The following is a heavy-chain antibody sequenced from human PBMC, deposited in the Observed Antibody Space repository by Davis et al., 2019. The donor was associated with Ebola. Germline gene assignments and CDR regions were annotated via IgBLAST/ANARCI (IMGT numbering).Heavy chain of an antibody. CDR2: IHYSGST. Sequence: MPSETLSLTCTVSGGSIGATPYSWGWIRQPPGKGLELIGNIHYSGSTSYSPSLKSRVTISVDTSKNQFSLKLSSVTAADTAVYYCARLYSSSWYEGMDVWGQGTTVTVSS. CDR1: GGSIGATPYS. CDR3: ARLYSSSWYEGMDV. V-gene: IGHV4-39*07. D-gene: IGHD6-13*01. J-gene: IGHJ6*02.